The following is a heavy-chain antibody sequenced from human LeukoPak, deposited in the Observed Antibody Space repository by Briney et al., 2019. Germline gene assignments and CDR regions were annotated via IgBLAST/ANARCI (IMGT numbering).Heavy chain of an antibody. CDR1: GYTFTSYD. CDR2: MNPNSGNT. D-gene: IGHD5-18*01. CDR3: ASGELWWKPQF. Sequence: ASVKVSCKASGYTFTSYDINWVRQATGQGLEWMGWMNPNSGNTDYAQKFQGRVTMTRDTSTSTVYMELSSLRSEHTAVYYCASGELWWKPQFWGQGTLVTVSS. J-gene: IGHJ4*02. V-gene: IGHV1-8*01.